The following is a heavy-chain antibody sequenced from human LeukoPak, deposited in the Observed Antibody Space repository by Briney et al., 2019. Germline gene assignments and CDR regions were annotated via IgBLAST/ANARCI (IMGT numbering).Heavy chain of an antibody. J-gene: IGHJ4*02. V-gene: IGHV3-30*18. CDR1: GFTFSLYA. CDR3: AKSGVYGDYASFPFDAY. CDR2: ISYDGSNK. D-gene: IGHD4-17*01. Sequence: GGSLRLSCAASGFTFSLYAMSWVRQAPGKGLEWVAVISYDGSNKYYADSVKGRFTISRDNSKNTLYLQMNSLRAEDTAVYYCAKSGVYGDYASFPFDAYWGQGTLVTVSS.